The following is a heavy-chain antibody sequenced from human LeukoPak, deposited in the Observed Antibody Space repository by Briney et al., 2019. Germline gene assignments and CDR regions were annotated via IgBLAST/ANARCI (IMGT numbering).Heavy chain of an antibody. V-gene: IGHV3-15*01. CDR1: GFTFGDHY. J-gene: IGHJ4*02. D-gene: IGHD3-22*01. CDR3: ESDTSAQKD. CDR2: IKSKNEGGTT. Sequence: GGSLRLSCAASGFTFGDHYMDWVRQAPGKGLEWVGRIKSKNEGGTTDYAAPVKGRFAISRDDSKNTLYLEMNSLKSEDTAVYYCESDTSAQKDWGQGTLVTVSS.